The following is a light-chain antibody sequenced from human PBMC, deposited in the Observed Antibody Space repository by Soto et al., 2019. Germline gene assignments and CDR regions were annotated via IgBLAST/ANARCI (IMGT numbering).Light chain of an antibody. Sequence: EIVLTQSPGTLSLSPGERATLSCRASQTVSSSYLAWYQQKPGQAPRLLIYGASSRATGIPDRFRGNQSGTDFARTISRLEPKDFAVNYSQQYGSSPPITFVGGTKVDIK. V-gene: IGKV3-20*01. CDR3: QQYGSSPPIT. CDR2: GAS. J-gene: IGKJ4*01. CDR1: QTVSSSY.